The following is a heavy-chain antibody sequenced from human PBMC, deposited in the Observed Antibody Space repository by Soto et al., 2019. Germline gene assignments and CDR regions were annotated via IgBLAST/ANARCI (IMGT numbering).Heavy chain of an antibody. CDR3: TTSDYGGNSGYYYGMDV. Sequence: PGGPLRLSCAASGFTFSNAWMNWVRKAPGKGLEWVGRIKSKTDGGTTDYAAPVKGRFTISRDDSKNTLYLQMNSLKTEDTAVYYCTTSDYGGNSGYYYGMDVWGQGTTVTVSS. CDR2: IKSKTDGGTT. V-gene: IGHV3-15*07. CDR1: GFTFSNAW. D-gene: IGHD4-17*01. J-gene: IGHJ6*02.